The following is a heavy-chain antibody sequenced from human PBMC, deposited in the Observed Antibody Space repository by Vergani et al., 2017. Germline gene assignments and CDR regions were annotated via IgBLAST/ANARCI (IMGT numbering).Heavy chain of an antibody. Sequence: QLQLQESGPGLVKPSETLSLTCTVSGGSISSSSYYWGWIRQPPGKGLEWIGSIYYSGSTYYNPSLKSRVTISVDTSKYQFSLKLSSVTAADTAVYYCARWGAYQLLTFLLDPWGQGTLVTVSS. CDR1: GGSISSSSYY. CDR2: IYYSGST. CDR3: ARWGAYQLLTFLLDP. V-gene: IGHV4-39*01. D-gene: IGHD2-2*01. J-gene: IGHJ5*02.